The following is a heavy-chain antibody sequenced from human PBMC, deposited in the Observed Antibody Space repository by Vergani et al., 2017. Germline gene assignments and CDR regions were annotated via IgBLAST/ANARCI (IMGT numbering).Heavy chain of an antibody. CDR2: IIPIFGTA. CDR3: ARGRGKRNYYYYYMDV. V-gene: IGHV1-69*01. CDR1: GGTFSSYA. Sequence: QVQLVQSGAEVKKPGSSVKVSCKASGGTFSSYAISWVRQAPGQGLEWMGGIIPIFGTANYAQKFQGRVTITADESTSTAYMGLSSLRSEDTAVYYCARGRGKRNYYYYYMDVWGKGTTVTVSS. D-gene: IGHD3-16*01. J-gene: IGHJ6*03.